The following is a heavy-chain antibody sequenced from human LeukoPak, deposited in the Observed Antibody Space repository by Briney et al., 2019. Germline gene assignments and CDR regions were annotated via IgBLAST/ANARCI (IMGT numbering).Heavy chain of an antibody. CDR2: ISGRGEAI. D-gene: IGHD2-15*01. J-gene: IGHJ4*02. CDR1: GFTFSNYW. V-gene: IGHV3-48*01. Sequence: GGSLRLSCAASGFTFSNYWMSWVRQAPGKGLEWISYISGRGEAIFYADSVQGRFTISRDNAKNSIYLQMNGLTAEDTAVYYCARTYGSGSLDYGGQGTLVTVSS. CDR3: ARTYGSGSLDY.